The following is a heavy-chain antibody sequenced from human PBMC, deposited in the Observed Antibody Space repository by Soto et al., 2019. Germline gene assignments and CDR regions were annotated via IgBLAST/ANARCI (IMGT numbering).Heavy chain of an antibody. CDR2: IYYNGNT. CDR1: GVSITSGAYY. CDR3: ARARLRAVYAFDF. D-gene: IGHD4-17*01. V-gene: IGHV4-31*03. J-gene: IGHJ3*01. Sequence: NPSETLSLTCTLSGVSITSGAYYWTWVRQHPGKGLEWIGYIYYNGNTYFSPSLKSRLTISIDTSKNQFSLKLSSVTAADTAMYYCARARLRAVYAFDFWGQGTMVTVS.